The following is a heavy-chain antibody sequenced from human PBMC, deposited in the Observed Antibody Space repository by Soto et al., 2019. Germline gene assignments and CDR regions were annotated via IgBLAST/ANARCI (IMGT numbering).Heavy chain of an antibody. CDR2: ISTSGSTV. D-gene: IGHD5-12*01. CDR3: VRYCGTTLCNGVATRTFDY. J-gene: IGHJ4*02. Sequence: GGSLRLSCAASRFTFSAYEMHWFRQAPGKGLEWVSYISTSGSTVYYADSVRGRFTVSRDNTRNSLYLQMDSLRDEDTALYYCVRYCGTTLCNGVATRTFDYWGQGTLVTVSS. V-gene: IGHV3-48*03. CDR1: RFTFSAYE.